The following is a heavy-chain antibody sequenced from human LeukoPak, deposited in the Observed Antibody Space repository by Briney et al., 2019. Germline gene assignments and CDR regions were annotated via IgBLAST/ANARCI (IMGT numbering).Heavy chain of an antibody. J-gene: IGHJ4*02. CDR3: AKAYTSGYVDY. D-gene: IGHD3-22*01. Sequence: GGSLRLSCAASGFTFSSYSMNWVRQAPGKGLEWVSAISDSGGSTYYADSVKGRFTISRDNSKNTLYLQMNSLRAEDAAVYYCAKAYTSGYVDYWGQGTLVTVSS. V-gene: IGHV3-23*01. CDR1: GFTFSSYS. CDR2: ISDSGGST.